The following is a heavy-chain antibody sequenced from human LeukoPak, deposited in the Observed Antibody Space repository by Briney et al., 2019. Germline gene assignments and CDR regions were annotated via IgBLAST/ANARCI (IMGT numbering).Heavy chain of an antibody. CDR2: IIPILGIA. V-gene: IGHV1-69*04. CDR1: GGTFSSYA. Sequence: ASVKVSCKASGGTFSSYAISWVRQAPGQGLEWMGRIIPILGIANYAQKFQGRVTITADKSTSTAYMKLSSLRSEDTAVYYCARESNYYDSSGYSDYWGQGTLVTVSS. D-gene: IGHD3-22*01. J-gene: IGHJ4*02. CDR3: ARESNYYDSSGYSDY.